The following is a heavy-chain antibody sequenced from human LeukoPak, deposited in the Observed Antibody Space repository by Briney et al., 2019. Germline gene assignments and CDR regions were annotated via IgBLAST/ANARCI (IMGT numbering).Heavy chain of an antibody. CDR3: ARTYCRGGTCYSWDY. D-gene: IGHD2-15*01. V-gene: IGHV4-31*03. Sequence: SETLSLTCTVSGDSISSGDYYWSCASQHPGKGLEWIGYINYSETTYYNPSLTSRVTISVDTSKNQFSLKLSSVTAADTAVYYCARTYCRGGTCYSWDYWGQGTLVTVSS. J-gene: IGHJ4*02. CDR1: GDSISSGDYY. CDR2: INYSETT.